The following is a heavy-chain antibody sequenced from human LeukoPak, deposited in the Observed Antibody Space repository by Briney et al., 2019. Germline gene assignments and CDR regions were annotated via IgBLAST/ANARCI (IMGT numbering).Heavy chain of an antibody. Sequence: SGYSXXSYWXXWVRQLPGKGLEWMGIIYPGDSDTRYSPSFQGQVTISADKSISTAYLQWSSLKASDTAMYYCARHDGGSPPDYWGQGTLVTVSS. CDR3: ARHDGGSPPDY. V-gene: IGHV5-51*01. J-gene: IGHJ4*02. D-gene: IGHD1-26*01. CDR1: GYSXXSYW. CDR2: IYPGDSDT.